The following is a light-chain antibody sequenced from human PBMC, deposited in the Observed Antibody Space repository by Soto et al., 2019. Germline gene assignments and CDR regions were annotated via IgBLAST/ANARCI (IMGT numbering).Light chain of an antibody. CDR2: EDN. CDR1: SGGIASNY. Sequence: NFMLTQPHSVSESPGKTVTISCTRSSGGIASNYVQWYQLRPGSAPTTVIYEDNQRPSGVPDRFSGSIDSSSNSASLTISGLQTEDEADYYCQYYASGNPWVFGGGTKVTVL. V-gene: IGLV6-57*04. J-gene: IGLJ3*02. CDR3: QYYASGNPWV.